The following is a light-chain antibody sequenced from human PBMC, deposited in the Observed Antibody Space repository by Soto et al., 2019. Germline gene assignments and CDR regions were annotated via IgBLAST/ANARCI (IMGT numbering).Light chain of an antibody. CDR2: GAS. V-gene: IGKV3-20*01. CDR3: HQYAYSPRT. J-gene: IGKJ1*01. CDR1: QSVSSSY. Sequence: EIVMTQSPATLSVSPGERATLSCRASQSVSSSYLAWYQQKPGQAPRLLIYGASSRATGIPDRFSGSGSGTDFTLTISRLEPEDSAVYFCHQYAYSPRTFGQGTKVDIK.